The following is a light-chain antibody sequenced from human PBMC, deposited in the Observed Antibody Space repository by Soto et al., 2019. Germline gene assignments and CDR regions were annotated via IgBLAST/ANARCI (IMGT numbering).Light chain of an antibody. CDR1: QSVSNKY. CDR2: DAS. J-gene: IGKJ1*01. CDR3: QQYNNWLQT. V-gene: IGKV3D-15*01. Sequence: EIVLTQSPGTLSLSPGERATLSFRSSQSVSNKYLAWYQQKPGQAPRLLIYDASNRATGIPARFSGSGSGTEFTLTISSVQYEDFAVYYCQQYNNWLQTFGQGTKVDIK.